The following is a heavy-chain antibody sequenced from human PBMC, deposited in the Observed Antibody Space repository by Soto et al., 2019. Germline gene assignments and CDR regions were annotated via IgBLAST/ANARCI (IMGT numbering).Heavy chain of an antibody. D-gene: IGHD7-27*01. J-gene: IGHJ3*01. CDR1: GFTFSYYW. Sequence: EVPLVESGGGLVRPGGSLRLSCAASGFTFSYYWMHWVRQAPGKGLVWVSRIHSDGSSTTYADFVKGRFIISRDNARNTVDLRMYCVRVEATVVDYCASGDREALDLWGQETVVTVSS. CDR2: IHSDGSST. CDR3: ASGDREALDL. V-gene: IGHV3-74*01.